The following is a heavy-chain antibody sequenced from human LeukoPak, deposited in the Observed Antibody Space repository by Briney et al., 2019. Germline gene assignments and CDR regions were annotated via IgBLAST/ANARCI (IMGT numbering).Heavy chain of an antibody. V-gene: IGHV4-59*01. CDR2: LYNTGST. CDR3: ARIWFGLRRLYYFDY. J-gene: IGHJ4*02. D-gene: IGHD3-10*01. Sequence: SETLSLTCTVSGGSISSYYWSWIRQPPGKGLEWIGYLYNTGSTNYNPSLKSRVTISVGTSKNQFSLKVTSVTAADTAVYFCARIWFGLRRLYYFDYWGQGTLVTVSS. CDR1: GGSISSYY.